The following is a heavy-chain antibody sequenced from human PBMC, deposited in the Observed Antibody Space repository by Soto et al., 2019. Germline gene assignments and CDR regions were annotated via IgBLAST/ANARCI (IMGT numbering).Heavy chain of an antibody. CDR1: GGSVSSFSYY. J-gene: IGHJ5*02. V-gene: IGHV4-61*01. D-gene: IGHD2-2*01. Sequence: SETLSLTCTVSGGSVSSFSYYWSWIRQPPGKGLEWIGYIYYSGSTNYNPSLKSRGTISVDTSKNQFSLKLSSVTAADTAVYYCERDFGGRYCISTSCFAYNWFDPWGQGTLVTVSS. CDR3: ERDFGGRYCISTSCFAYNWFDP. CDR2: IYYSGST.